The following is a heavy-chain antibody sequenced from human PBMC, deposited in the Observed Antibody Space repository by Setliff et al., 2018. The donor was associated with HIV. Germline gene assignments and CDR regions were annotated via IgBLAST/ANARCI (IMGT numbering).Heavy chain of an antibody. V-gene: IGHV4-39*07. CDR1: GGSIDSTDYY. CDR3: NIYYYYYMDV. CDR2: IFYSGRT. J-gene: IGHJ6*03. Sequence: PSETLSLTCTVSGGSIDSTDYYWGWIRQPPGKGLEWIGSIFYSGRTTYNPSLRSRVTISVDTSKNQFSLKLSSVTAADTAVYYCNIYYYYYMDVWGKGTTVTVSS.